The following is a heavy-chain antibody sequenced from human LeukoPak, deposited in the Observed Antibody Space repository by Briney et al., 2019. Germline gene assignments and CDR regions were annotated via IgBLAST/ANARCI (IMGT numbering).Heavy chain of an antibody. J-gene: IGHJ6*03. CDR2: IIPIFGTA. D-gene: IGHD2-2*01. Sequence: GASVKVSCKASGGTFSSYAISWVRQAPGQGLEWMGGIIPIFGTANYAQKFQGRVTITTDESTSTAYMELSSLRSEDTAVYYCARNPVPAATRSYYYYYMDVWGKGTTVTVSS. V-gene: IGHV1-69*05. CDR3: ARNPVPAATRSYYYYYMDV. CDR1: GGTFSSYA.